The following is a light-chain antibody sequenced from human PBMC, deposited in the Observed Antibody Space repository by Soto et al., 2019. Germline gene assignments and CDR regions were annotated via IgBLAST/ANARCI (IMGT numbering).Light chain of an antibody. V-gene: IGKV1-33*01. CDR3: QQYYSYPLT. CDR1: QDISNY. CDR2: DAS. J-gene: IGKJ1*01. Sequence: DIQMTQSPSSLSASVGDRVTITCQASQDISNYLNWYQQKPGKAPKLLIYDASNLETGVPSRFSGSGSGTDFTLTISCLQSEDLATYYCQQYYSYPLTFGQGTKVDIK.